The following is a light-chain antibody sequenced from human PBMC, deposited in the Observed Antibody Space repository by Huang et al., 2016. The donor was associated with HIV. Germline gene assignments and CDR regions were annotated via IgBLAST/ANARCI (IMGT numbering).Light chain of an antibody. J-gene: IGKJ1*01. V-gene: IGKV1-8*01. CDR3: QQYYSYRT. Sequence: AIRMTQSPSSLSASTGDRVNITCRASQDINNFLAWYQQKPGKAPNLLIYAASILETGAPSRFSGSGSGTEFNLSISCLQSEDFATYYCQQYYSYRTFGQGTQVEIK. CDR1: QDINNF. CDR2: AAS.